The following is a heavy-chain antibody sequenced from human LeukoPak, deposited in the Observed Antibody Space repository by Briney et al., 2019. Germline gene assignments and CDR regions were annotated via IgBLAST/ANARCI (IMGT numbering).Heavy chain of an antibody. V-gene: IGHV3-74*01. CDR1: GFTFSRHW. Sequence: GGSLRLSCAASGFTFSRHWMHWVRQAPGKGLVWVPRINNDGSSANYADSVKGRFTISRDNSKNTLYLQMNSLRAEDTAMYYCTRDRIAVAGTYFDYWGQGTLVTVSS. CDR2: INNDGSSA. D-gene: IGHD6-19*01. J-gene: IGHJ4*02. CDR3: TRDRIAVAGTYFDY.